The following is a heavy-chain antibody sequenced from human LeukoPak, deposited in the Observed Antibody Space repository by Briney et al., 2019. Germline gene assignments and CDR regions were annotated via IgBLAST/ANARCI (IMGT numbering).Heavy chain of an antibody. J-gene: IGHJ4*02. CDR3: ARGASRSFDY. CDR1: GYTFTTYE. Sequence: ASVKVPCKASGYTFTTYEIHWVRQAPGQGLEWMGWMNPNSGNTAYVQKFQGRVTMTRTTSINTAYMELSGLRSADTAVYYCARGASRSFDYWGQGTLVTVSS. CDR2: MNPNSGNT. V-gene: IGHV1-8*02.